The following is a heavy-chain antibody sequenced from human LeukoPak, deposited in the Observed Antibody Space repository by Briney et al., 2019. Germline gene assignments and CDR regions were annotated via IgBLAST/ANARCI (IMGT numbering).Heavy chain of an antibody. V-gene: IGHV5-51*01. D-gene: IGHD1-26*01. CDR2: IYPGDSDT. Sequence: GESLKISCKGSGYSFTNYWIAWVRQMPGKGLEWMGIIYPGDSDTRYSPSFQGQVTISADKSISTAYLQWSSLKASDTAMYYCAAVSTHVGWGAFDIWGQGTMVTVSS. CDR1: GYSFTNYW. J-gene: IGHJ3*02. CDR3: AAVSTHVGWGAFDI.